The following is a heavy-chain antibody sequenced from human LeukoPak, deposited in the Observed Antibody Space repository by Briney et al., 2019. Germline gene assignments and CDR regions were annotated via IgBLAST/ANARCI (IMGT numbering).Heavy chain of an antibody. Sequence: GGSLRLSCAASGFTFSSYWMSWVRQAPGKGLEWVATIRQDGSQKYYVDSVKGRFTISRDNAKNSLYLQMNSLRAEDTAVYYCARESARDSSGWYPFDYWGQGTLVTVSS. J-gene: IGHJ4*02. CDR3: ARESARDSSGWYPFDY. V-gene: IGHV3-7*01. CDR2: IRQDGSQK. CDR1: GFTFSSYW. D-gene: IGHD6-19*01.